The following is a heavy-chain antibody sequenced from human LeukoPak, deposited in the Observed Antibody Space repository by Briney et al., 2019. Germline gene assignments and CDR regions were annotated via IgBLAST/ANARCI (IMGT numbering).Heavy chain of an antibody. D-gene: IGHD6-19*01. CDR3: VTLHRAVARTKYYYYMDV. CDR2: IIPIFGTA. J-gene: IGHJ6*03. CDR1: GGTFSSYA. Sequence: RASVKVSCKASGGTFSSYAISWVRQAPGQGLEWMGGIIPIFGTANYAQKFQGRVTITADKSTSTAYMELSSLRSEDTAVYYCVTLHRAVARTKYYYYMDVWGKGTTVTISS. V-gene: IGHV1-69*06.